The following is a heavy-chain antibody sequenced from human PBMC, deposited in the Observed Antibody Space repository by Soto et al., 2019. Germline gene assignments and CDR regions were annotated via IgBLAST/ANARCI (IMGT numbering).Heavy chain of an antibody. D-gene: IGHD3-16*01. Sequence: QLQLQESGSGLVKPSQTLSLTCAVSGGSISSGAYSWNWIRQPPGKGLEWIGFFYYGGTTYYKPSLKRRVTMSVDWSKNQFSLKLSSVTAADTAVYYCARAAGGNPRLYYFYGLDVWGRGTTVTVSS. CDR2: FYYGGTT. CDR1: GGSISSGAYS. J-gene: IGHJ6*02. CDR3: ARAAGGNPRLYYFYGLDV. V-gene: IGHV4-30-2*01.